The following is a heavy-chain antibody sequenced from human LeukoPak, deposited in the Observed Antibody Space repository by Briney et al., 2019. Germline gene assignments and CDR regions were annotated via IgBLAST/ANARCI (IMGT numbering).Heavy chain of an antibody. CDR3: AKAKPMVRGVPTYYFDY. J-gene: IGHJ4*02. CDR2: ISGSGGST. V-gene: IGHV3-23*01. CDR1: GFIFSSYA. D-gene: IGHD3-10*01. Sequence: GGSLRLSCAASGFIFSSYAMSWVRQAPGKGLEWVLAISGSGGSTYYAASVKGRFTISRDNSKNTLYLQMNSLRAEDTAVYYRAKAKPMVRGVPTYYFDYWGQGTLVTVSS.